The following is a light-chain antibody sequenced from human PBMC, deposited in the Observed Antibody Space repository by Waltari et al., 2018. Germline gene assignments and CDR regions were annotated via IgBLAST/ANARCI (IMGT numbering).Light chain of an antibody. CDR2: GVS. CDR3: QYYNNYELT. Sequence: DIQMTPSPSTLSASVGDRVTITCRASQRITNWLAWYQQKPGMAPKLLIYGVSTLESGVPSRFSGSGSGAEFTLTISSLQPDDFATYYCQYYNNYELTFGGGTKVEIK. V-gene: IGKV1-5*03. J-gene: IGKJ4*01. CDR1: QRITNW.